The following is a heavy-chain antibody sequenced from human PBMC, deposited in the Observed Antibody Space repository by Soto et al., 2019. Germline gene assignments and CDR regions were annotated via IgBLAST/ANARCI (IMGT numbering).Heavy chain of an antibody. CDR2: IYPGDSDT. V-gene: IGHV5-51*01. CDR3: ARPFFMNYYDSSGETDAFDI. D-gene: IGHD3-22*01. CDR1: GYSFTSYW. Sequence: LGESLKISCKGSGYSFTSYWIGWVRQMPGKGLEWMGIIYPGDSDTRYSPSFQGQVTISADKSISTAYLQWSSLKASDTAMYYCARPFFMNYYDSSGETDAFDIWGQGTMVTVSS. J-gene: IGHJ3*02.